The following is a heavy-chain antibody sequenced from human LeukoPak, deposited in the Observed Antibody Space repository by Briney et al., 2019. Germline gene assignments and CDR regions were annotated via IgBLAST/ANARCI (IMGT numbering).Heavy chain of an antibody. J-gene: IGHJ4*02. CDR2: ISGSGGST. CDR1: GFTFISYA. Sequence: GRSLRLSCAASGFTFISYAMSWVREAPEKGREWGSGISGSGGSTYYADSVKGRFTISRDNSKNTLYLQMNSLRAEDTAVYYCAKDPLYYDILTADYWGQGTLVTVSS. V-gene: IGHV3-23*01. D-gene: IGHD3-9*01. CDR3: AKDPLYYDILTADY.